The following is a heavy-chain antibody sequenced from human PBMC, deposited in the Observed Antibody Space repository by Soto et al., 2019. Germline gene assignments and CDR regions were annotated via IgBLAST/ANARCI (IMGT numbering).Heavy chain of an antibody. Sequence: EVQLVESGGGLVKPGGSLRLSCAASGFTFSSYSMNWVRQAPGKGLEWVSSISSSSSYIYYADSVKGRFTISRDNAKKSLYLQMNSLRAEDTAVYYCAREVSKYSGYDFDYWGQGNLVTVSS. D-gene: IGHD5-12*01. CDR3: AREVSKYSGYDFDY. J-gene: IGHJ4*02. V-gene: IGHV3-21*01. CDR2: ISSSSSYI. CDR1: GFTFSSYS.